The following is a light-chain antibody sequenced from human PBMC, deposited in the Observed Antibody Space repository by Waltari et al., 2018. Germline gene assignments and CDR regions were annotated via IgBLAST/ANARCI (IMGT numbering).Light chain of an antibody. Sequence: EIVLTQSPGTLSLSPGERATLSCRASQSVSSSYLAWYQQKSGQAPRLLIYGASSRATGIPDRFSGSVSGTDFTLTISRLEPEDFAVYYCQRYGGSPLITFGQGTRLEIK. CDR1: QSVSSSY. J-gene: IGKJ5*01. CDR3: QRYGGSPLIT. CDR2: GAS. V-gene: IGKV3-20*01.